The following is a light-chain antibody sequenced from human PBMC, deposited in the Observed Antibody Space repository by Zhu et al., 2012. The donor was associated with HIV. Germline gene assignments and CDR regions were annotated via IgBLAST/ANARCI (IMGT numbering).Light chain of an antibody. CDR2: GAS. CDR1: QTVSRNY. V-gene: IGKV3-20*01. CDR3: QQYDTSPYT. J-gene: IGKJ2*01. Sequence: EIVLTQSPGTLSLSPGERATLSCRASQTVSRNYLAWYQQKPGQAPRLLIYGASRRVTGIPDRFSGSGSGTDFTLTISRLEPEDFAVYYCQQYDTSPYTFGLGTKLEIK.